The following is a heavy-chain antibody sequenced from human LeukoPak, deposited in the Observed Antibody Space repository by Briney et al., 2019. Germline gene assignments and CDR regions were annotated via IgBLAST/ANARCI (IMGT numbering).Heavy chain of an antibody. CDR1: GDSISDYY. D-gene: IGHD2-8*02. V-gene: IGHV4-59*01. CDR2: IYYSGST. J-gene: IGHJ5*02. CDR3: ARDCTGGSRNPLRAFDP. Sequence: SETLSLTCTVSGDSISDYYWSWIRQPPGKGLEWIGYIYYSGSTTYNPSLKSRVTISIDTSKNQFSLKLSSVTAADTAVYYCARDCTGGSRNPLRAFDPWGRGTLVTVSS.